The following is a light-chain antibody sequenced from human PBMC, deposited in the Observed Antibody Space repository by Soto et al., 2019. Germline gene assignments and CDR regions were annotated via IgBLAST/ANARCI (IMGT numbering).Light chain of an antibody. CDR2: GAS. CDR3: QQHGSSPWT. J-gene: IGKJ1*01. Sequence: EIVLTQSPGTLSLSPGERATLSCRASQSVSVNYLAWYQQRPGQAPRLLIYGASSRATGIPDRFSGSGSGTDFTLTISRLEPEDSAVYYCQQHGSSPWTFGQGTKVEIK. V-gene: IGKV3-20*01. CDR1: QSVSVNY.